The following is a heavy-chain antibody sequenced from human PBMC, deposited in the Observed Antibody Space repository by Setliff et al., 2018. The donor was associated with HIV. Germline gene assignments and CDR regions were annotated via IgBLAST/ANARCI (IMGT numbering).Heavy chain of an antibody. D-gene: IGHD3-22*01. CDR3: AREGYYDSRYYFDY. V-gene: IGHV3-30*04. CDR2: ILYDGSNK. J-gene: IGHJ4*02. CDR1: GFSFSSYT. Sequence: GGSLRLSCEASGFSFSSYTMNWVRQAPGKGLEWVAVILYDGSNKYYADSVKGRFTISRDNLKKRVYLQMSSLRAEDTAVYYCAREGYYDSRYYFDYWGQGTLVTVSS.